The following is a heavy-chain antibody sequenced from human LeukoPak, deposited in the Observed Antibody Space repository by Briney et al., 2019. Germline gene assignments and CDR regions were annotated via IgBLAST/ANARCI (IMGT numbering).Heavy chain of an antibody. J-gene: IGHJ4*02. D-gene: IGHD3-10*01. V-gene: IGHV4-39*01. CDR3: ARRGANSGGIDY. Sequence: SETLSLTCTVSGGSISSNSYYWGCIRQPPGKGLECIGSIYYSGSTYYNPSLKSRVTISVDTSKNQFSLKLSSVTAADTAVYYCARRGANSGGIDYWGQGTLVTVSS. CDR1: GGSISSNSYY. CDR2: IYYSGST.